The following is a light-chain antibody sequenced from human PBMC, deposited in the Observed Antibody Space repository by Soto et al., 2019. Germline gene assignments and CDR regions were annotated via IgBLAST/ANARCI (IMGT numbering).Light chain of an antibody. CDR2: DAS. CDR3: QQYNTYTWT. J-gene: IGKJ1*01. V-gene: IGKV1-5*01. Sequence: IDMIHSPSTLSASVLYRATITFLAIQILNMWLSWSQQQPGKAPTLLIYDASSLQSGVPSRFSGSGSGTEFALTISSLQPDDFATYYCQQYNTYTWTFGPGTKVDIK. CDR1: QILNMW.